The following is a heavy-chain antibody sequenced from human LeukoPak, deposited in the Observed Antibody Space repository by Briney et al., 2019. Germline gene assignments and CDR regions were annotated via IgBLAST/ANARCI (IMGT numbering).Heavy chain of an antibody. CDR2: IYTSGST. Sequence: PSETLSLTCTVSGGSISSYYWSWIRQPAGKGLEWIGRIYTSGSTYYNPSLKSRVTMSVDTSKNQFSLKLSSVTAADTAVYYCARDFPFDFWSGYPNWFDPWGQGTLVTVSS. CDR1: GGSISSYY. CDR3: ARDFPFDFWSGYPNWFDP. J-gene: IGHJ5*02. D-gene: IGHD3-3*01. V-gene: IGHV4-4*07.